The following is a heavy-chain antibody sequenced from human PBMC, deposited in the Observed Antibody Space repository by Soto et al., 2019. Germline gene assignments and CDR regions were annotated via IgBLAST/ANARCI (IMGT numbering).Heavy chain of an antibody. J-gene: IGHJ6*02. V-gene: IGHV1-8*01. CDR1: GYTFTSYE. CDR2: MNPNSGDT. Sequence: QVQLVQSGAEVKKPGASVKVSCKASGYTFTSYEINWVRQATGQGLEWMGWMNPNSGDTGYAQKFQGRVTMTRNTSINTAYMEVSSLRSEDTAVYYCARDRSYYDFWSGYYTGIMDVWGRGTTVTVSS. CDR3: ARDRSYYDFWSGYYTGIMDV. D-gene: IGHD3-3*01.